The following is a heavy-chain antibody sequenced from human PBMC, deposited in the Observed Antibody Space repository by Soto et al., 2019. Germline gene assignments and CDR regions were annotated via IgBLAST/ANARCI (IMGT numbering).Heavy chain of an antibody. Sequence: PGGSLRLSCAASGFTFSSYAMSWVRQAPGKGLEWVSAISGSGGSTYYADSVKGRFTISRDNSKNTLYLQMNSLRAEDTAVYYCAKLDYYYDSSGLNWFDPWGQGTLVTSPQ. CDR1: GFTFSSYA. D-gene: IGHD3-22*01. CDR2: ISGSGGST. V-gene: IGHV3-23*01. CDR3: AKLDYYYDSSGLNWFDP. J-gene: IGHJ5*02.